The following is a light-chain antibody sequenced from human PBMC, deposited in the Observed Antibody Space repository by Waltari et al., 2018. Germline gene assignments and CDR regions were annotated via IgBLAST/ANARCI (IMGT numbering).Light chain of an antibody. V-gene: IGLV2-14*03. CDR1: SSDIGAYNF. Sequence: QSALTQPASVSGSPGQSITISCTGTSSDIGAYNFVSWYQKHPGKAPKVMIYDVNNRPSWLSSRFSGSRPRNTASLTISGHQAEHEADYYGSPYTPGSTRYVFGSGTKVTVL. CDR3: SPYTPGSTRYV. CDR2: DVN. J-gene: IGLJ1*01.